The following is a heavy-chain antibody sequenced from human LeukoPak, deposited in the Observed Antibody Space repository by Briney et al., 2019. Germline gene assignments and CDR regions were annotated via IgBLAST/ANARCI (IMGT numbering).Heavy chain of an antibody. Sequence: ASVKVSCKASGYTFTDYYVHWVRQAPGQGFEWMGWSNPKSGGTNHAQGFQGRVTMTGDTSISTVYMELRRLRVDDTAVYYCARDFDTSGYYAGHWGQGTLVTVSS. J-gene: IGHJ4*02. D-gene: IGHD3-22*01. V-gene: IGHV1-2*02. CDR1: GYTFTDYY. CDR3: ARDFDTSGYYAGH. CDR2: SNPKSGGT.